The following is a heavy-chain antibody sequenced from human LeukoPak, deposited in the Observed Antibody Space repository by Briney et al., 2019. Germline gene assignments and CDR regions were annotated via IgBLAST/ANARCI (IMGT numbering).Heavy chain of an antibody. D-gene: IGHD6-13*01. V-gene: IGHV4-38-2*02. J-gene: IGHJ1*01. CDR3: ARGVAAADQH. CDR1: GYSISSGYY. CDR2: IYKSGST. Sequence: SETLSLTCSVSGYSISSGYYWGWIRQPPGKGLEWIGSIYKSGSTYYNPSLKSRVTISVDTSKNQFSLKLGSVTAADTAVYYCARGVAAADQHWGQGTLVTVSS.